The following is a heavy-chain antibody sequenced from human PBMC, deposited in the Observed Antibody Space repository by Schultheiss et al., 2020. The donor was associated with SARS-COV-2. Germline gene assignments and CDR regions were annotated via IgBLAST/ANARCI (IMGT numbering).Heavy chain of an antibody. J-gene: IGHJ5*02. V-gene: IGHV4-61*02. CDR1: GGSISSSSYY. D-gene: IGHD3-22*01. CDR2: IYTSGST. CDR3: ARDMDDRSGGGFDP. Sequence: SETLSLTCTVSGGSISSSSYYWGWIRQPAGKGLEWIGRIYTSGSTNYNPSLKSRVTISVDTSKNQFSLKLSSVTAADTAVYYCARDMDDRSGGGFDPWGQGTLVTVSS.